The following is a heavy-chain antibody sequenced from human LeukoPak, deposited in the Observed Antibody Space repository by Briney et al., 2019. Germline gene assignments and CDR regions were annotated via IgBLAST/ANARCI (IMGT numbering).Heavy chain of an antibody. CDR3: ARDLAVAGTGGWFDP. CDR1: GFSFSSYS. D-gene: IGHD6-19*01. J-gene: IGHJ5*02. CDR2: ISSSSSYI. V-gene: IGHV3-21*01. Sequence: GGSLRLSCAASGFSFSSYSMNWVRQAPGKGLEWVSSISSSSSYIYYADSVKGRFTISRDNAKNSLYLQMNSLRAEDTAVYYCARDLAVAGTGGWFDPWGQGTLVTVSS.